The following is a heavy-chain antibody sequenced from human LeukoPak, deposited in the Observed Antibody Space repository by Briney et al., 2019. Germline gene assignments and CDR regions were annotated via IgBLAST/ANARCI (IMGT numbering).Heavy chain of an antibody. CDR3: ARGSWEYDFWSGYYYMDV. CDR2: INHSGST. Sequence: SETLSLTCAVYGGSFSGYYWSWIRQPPGKGLEWIGEINHSGSTNYNPSLKSRVTISVDTSKNQFSLKLSSVTAADTAVYYCARGSWEYDFWSGYYYMDVWGKGTTVTVSS. J-gene: IGHJ6*03. CDR1: GGSFSGYY. D-gene: IGHD3-3*01. V-gene: IGHV4-34*01.